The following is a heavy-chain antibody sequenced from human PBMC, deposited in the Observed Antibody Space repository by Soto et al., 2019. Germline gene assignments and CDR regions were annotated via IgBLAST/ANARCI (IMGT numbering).Heavy chain of an antibody. CDR3: ARSDYYDNPFDY. CDR1: GGSISSSSYY. V-gene: IGHV4-39*01. CDR2: IYYSGST. D-gene: IGHD3-22*01. Sequence: PSETLSLTCTVSGGSISSSSYYWGWIRQPPGKGLEWIGSIYYSGSTYYNPSLKSRVTISVDTSKNQFSLKLSSVTAADTAVYYCARSDYYDNPFDYWGQGTLVPVSS. J-gene: IGHJ4*02.